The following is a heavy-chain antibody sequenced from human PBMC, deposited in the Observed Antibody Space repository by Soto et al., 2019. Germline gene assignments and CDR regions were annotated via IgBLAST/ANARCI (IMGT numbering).Heavy chain of an antibody. D-gene: IGHD6-19*01. V-gene: IGHV1-46*01. CDR2: INPSGGRT. CDR3: PRERGIRAVAAPIDYYYGMDV. CDR1: GYTFTGYY. Sequence: GASVKVSCKASGYTFTGYYMHWVRQAPGQGLEWMGWINPSGGRTSYAQKFQGRVTMTRDTSTSTVYMELSSLRSEDTAVYYCPRERGIRAVAAPIDYYYGMDVWGQGTTVTVSS. J-gene: IGHJ6*02.